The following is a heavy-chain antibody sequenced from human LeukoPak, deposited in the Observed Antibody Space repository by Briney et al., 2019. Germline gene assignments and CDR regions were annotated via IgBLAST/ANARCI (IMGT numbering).Heavy chain of an antibody. CDR2: IYYSGST. V-gene: IGHV4-39*01. Sequence: SETLSLTCTGSGGSISSSSYYWGWIRQPPGKGLEWIGSIYYSGSTYYNPSLKSRVTISIDTSKNQFSLKLSSVTAADTAVYYCASQQDRSGYESNFDYWGQGTLVTVSS. D-gene: IGHD3-22*01. CDR1: GGSISSSSYY. CDR3: ASQQDRSGYESNFDY. J-gene: IGHJ4*02.